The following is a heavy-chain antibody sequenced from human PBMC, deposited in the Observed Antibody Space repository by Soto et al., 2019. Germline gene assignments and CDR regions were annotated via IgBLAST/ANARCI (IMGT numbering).Heavy chain of an antibody. Sequence: GGSLRLSCAASGFPFSSYAMHWVRQAPGKGLEWVAVISYDGSNKYYADSVKGRFTISRDNSKNTLYLQMNSLRAEDTAVYYCARWHSGYDTYTLSYYYGMDVWGQGTTVTVSS. J-gene: IGHJ6*02. CDR1: GFPFSSYA. D-gene: IGHD5-12*01. CDR2: ISYDGSNK. CDR3: ARWHSGYDTYTLSYYYGMDV. V-gene: IGHV3-30-3*01.